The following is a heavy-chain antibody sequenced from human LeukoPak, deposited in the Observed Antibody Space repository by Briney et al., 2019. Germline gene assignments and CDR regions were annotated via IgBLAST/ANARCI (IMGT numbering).Heavy chain of an antibody. V-gene: IGHV1-18*01. J-gene: IGHJ4*02. CDR1: GYTFTSYG. Sequence: ASVKVSCKASGYTFTSYGISWVRQAPGQGLEWMGWISAYNGNTNYAQKLQGRVTMTTDTSTSTAYMELRSLRSEDTAVYYCARVPMTTVTYDYWGQGTLVTVSS. CDR3: ARVPMTTVTYDY. D-gene: IGHD4-17*01. CDR2: ISAYNGNT.